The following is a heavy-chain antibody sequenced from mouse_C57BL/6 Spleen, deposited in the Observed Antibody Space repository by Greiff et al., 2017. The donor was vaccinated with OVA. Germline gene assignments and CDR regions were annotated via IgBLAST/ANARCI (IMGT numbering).Heavy chain of an antibody. V-gene: IGHV3-6*01. CDR1: GYSITSGYY. CDR2: ISYDGSN. D-gene: IGHD2-4*01. CDR3: ARGGLRREGFDY. Sequence: VQLKESGPGLVKPSQSLSLTCSVTGYSITSGYYWNWIRQFPGNKLEWMGYISYDGSNNYNPSLKNRISITRDTSKNQFFLKLNSVTTEDTATYYCARGGLRREGFDYWGQGTTLTVSS. J-gene: IGHJ2*01.